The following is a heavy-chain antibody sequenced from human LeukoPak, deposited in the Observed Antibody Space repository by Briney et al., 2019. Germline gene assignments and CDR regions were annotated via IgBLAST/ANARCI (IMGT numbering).Heavy chain of an antibody. J-gene: IGHJ4*02. Sequence: GGSLRLSCAASAFTFSNYAMNWVRQAPGKGLEWVSSISGSSTYIYYADSVKGRFTISRDNAKNSLYLQMNSLRAEDTAVYYCARRGYYDSSGYDYWGQGTLVTVSS. CDR1: AFTFSNYA. V-gene: IGHV3-21*01. CDR3: ARRGYYDSSGYDY. D-gene: IGHD3-22*01. CDR2: ISGSSTYI.